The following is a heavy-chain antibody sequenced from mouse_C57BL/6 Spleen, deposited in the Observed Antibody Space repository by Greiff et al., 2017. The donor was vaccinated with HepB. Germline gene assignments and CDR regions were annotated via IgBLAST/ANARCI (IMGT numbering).Heavy chain of an antibody. D-gene: IGHD2-3*01. CDR1: GYTFTDYN. CDR3: ARFPDGYYSYYYAMDY. V-gene: IGHV1-18*01. J-gene: IGHJ4*01. Sequence: EVQLQQSGPELVKPGASVKIPCKASGYTFTDYNMDWVKQSHGKSLEWIGDINPNNGGTIYNQKFKGKATLTVDKSSSTAYMELRSLTSEDTAVYYCARFPDGYYSYYYAMDYWGQGTSVTVSS. CDR2: INPNNGGT.